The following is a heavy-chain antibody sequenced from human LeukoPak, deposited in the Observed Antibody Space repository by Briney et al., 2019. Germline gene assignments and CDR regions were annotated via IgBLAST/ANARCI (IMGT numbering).Heavy chain of an antibody. CDR2: ISSGGTYL. Sequence: GGSLRLPCAASGFTFSTYGMNWVRQAPGKGLEWVSSISSGGTYLNYADSVKGRFTISRDNAKNSLYLQMNSLRAEDTAVYYCARGDGEGYYGAYSRYFYYYMDVWGKGTTVTVSS. CDR3: ARGDGEGYYGAYSRYFYYYMDV. J-gene: IGHJ6*03. D-gene: IGHD4-17*01. V-gene: IGHV3-21*01. CDR1: GFTFSTYG.